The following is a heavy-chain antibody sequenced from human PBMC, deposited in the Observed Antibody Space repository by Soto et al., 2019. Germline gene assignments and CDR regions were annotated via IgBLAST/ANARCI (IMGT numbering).Heavy chain of an antibody. CDR2: ISASGGNI. J-gene: IGHJ2*01. D-gene: IGHD3-16*01. CDR3: AKVAGGLGYFDL. V-gene: IGHV3-23*01. Sequence: EVQLLESGGGLVQPGGSLSLSCVASGFIFSDYAMTWIRQAPGKGLEWVATISASGGNIEYTDSLKGRFTISRDNSKKTVYLQINGLTADDTAVHYCAKVAGGLGYFDLWGRGTLVTVSS. CDR1: GFIFSDYA.